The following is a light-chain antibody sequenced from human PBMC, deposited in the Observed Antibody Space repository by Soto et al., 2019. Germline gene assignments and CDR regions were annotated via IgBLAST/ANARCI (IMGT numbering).Light chain of an antibody. Sequence: QSALTQPPSASGSPGHSVTISCTGTSSDVGGYNYVSWYQQHPGKAPKLIIYEVTKRPSGVPDRFSGFKSGNTASLTVSGLQAEDEAGYYCTSYAGSHNLIFGGGTNLTVL. CDR2: EVT. CDR3: TSYAGSHNLI. J-gene: IGLJ2*01. V-gene: IGLV2-8*01. CDR1: SSDVGGYNY.